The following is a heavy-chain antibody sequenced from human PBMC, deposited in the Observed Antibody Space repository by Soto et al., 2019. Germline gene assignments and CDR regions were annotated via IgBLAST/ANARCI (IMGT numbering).Heavy chain of an antibody. Sequence: SETLSLTCTVSGGSISSYFLTWFRQPPGKGLEWIGYIYNSGSTNYNPSLKSRVTISVDTSKNQFSLKLSSVTAADTAVYYCARSADFSMYYFAYWGQGALVTV. V-gene: IGHV4-59*01. CDR1: GGSISSYF. CDR3: ARSADFSMYYFAY. J-gene: IGHJ4*02. D-gene: IGHD2-21*02. CDR2: IYNSGST.